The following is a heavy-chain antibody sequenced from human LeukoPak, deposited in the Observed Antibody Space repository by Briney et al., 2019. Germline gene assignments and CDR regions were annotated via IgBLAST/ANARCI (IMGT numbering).Heavy chain of an antibody. CDR3: ARGVYGSGSYGKDY. CDR1: GGSFSGCY. D-gene: IGHD3-10*01. J-gene: IGHJ4*02. CDR2: INHSGST. Sequence: SETLSLTCAVYGGSFSGCYWSWIRQPPGKGLEWIGEINHSGSTNYNPSLKSRVTISVDTSKNQFSLKLSSVTAADTAVYYCARGVYGSGSYGKDYWGQGTLVTVSS. V-gene: IGHV4-34*01.